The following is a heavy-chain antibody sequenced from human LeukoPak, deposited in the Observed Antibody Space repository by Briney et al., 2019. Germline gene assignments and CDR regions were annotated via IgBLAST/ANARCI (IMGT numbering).Heavy chain of an antibody. J-gene: IGHJ4*02. CDR3: AREHYYGSGSYYRRLDY. CDR1: GGTFSSYA. CDR2: IIPILGIA. Sequence: GSSVKVSCKASGGTFSSYAISWVRQAPGQGLEWMGRIIPILGIANSAQKFQGRVTITADKSTSTAYMEVRSLRSDDTAVYYCAREHYYGSGSYYRRLDYWGQGTLVTVSS. D-gene: IGHD3-10*01. V-gene: IGHV1-69*04.